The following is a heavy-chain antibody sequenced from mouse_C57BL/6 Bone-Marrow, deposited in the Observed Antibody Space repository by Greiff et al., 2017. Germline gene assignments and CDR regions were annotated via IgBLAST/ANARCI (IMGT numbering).Heavy chain of an antibody. CDR3: ALRSLSGPGYYFDD. V-gene: IGHV3-6*01. J-gene: IGHJ2*01. CDR2: ISYDGST. Sequence: EVKLQESGPGLVKPSQSLSLTCSVTGYSITSGYYWNLLRQFPGNKLEWMGYISYDGSTNYNPSLKSRISITRDTSKNQFFLKLNSVTTEDTATYYCALRSLSGPGYYFDDWGQGTTLTVSS. CDR1: GYSITSGYY.